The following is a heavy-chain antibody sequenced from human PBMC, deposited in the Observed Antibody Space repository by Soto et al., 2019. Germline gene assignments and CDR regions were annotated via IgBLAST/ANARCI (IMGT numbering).Heavy chain of an antibody. Sequence: QVQLVQSGAEVKKPGSSVKVSCKASGGTFSTSSINWVRQAPGQRPEWMGNILPIFGTADYAQKFQGRVTTTAHKSTNTAYMEVRSLSSEYTALYYCSRLHEDGGNSDAFDILGQGTVVTVSS. J-gene: IGHJ3*02. CDR3: SRLHEDGGNSDAFDI. CDR2: ILPIFGTA. V-gene: IGHV1-69*14. CDR1: GGTFSTSS. D-gene: IGHD2-21*02.